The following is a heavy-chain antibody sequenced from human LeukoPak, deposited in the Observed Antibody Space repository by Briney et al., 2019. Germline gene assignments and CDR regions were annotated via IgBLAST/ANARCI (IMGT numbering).Heavy chain of an antibody. CDR1: GFTFSSYW. V-gene: IGHV3-7*01. CDR3: ARTSSYGDFPSYFDY. J-gene: IGHJ4*02. CDR2: IKQDGSEK. D-gene: IGHD4-17*01. Sequence: PGGSLRLSCAASGFTFSSYWMSWVRQVPGKGLEWVANIKQDGSEKYYVDSVKGRFTISRDNAKNSLYLQMNSLRAEDTAVYYCARTSSYGDFPSYFDYWGQGTLVTVSS.